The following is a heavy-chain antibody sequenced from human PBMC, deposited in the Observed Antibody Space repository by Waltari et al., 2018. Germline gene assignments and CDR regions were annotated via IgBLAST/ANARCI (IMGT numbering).Heavy chain of an antibody. D-gene: IGHD6-19*01. CDR3: ARSPAVAAPAGAFDI. CDR1: GGSISSSSYY. CDR2: IYYSGST. J-gene: IGHJ3*02. V-gene: IGHV4-39*01. Sequence: QLQLQESGPGLVKPSETLSLTCTVSGGSISSSSYYWGCIRQPPGKGLEWIGSIYYSGSTYYNPSLKSRVTISVDTSKNQFSLKLSSVTAADTAVYYCARSPAVAAPAGAFDIWGQGTMVTVSS.